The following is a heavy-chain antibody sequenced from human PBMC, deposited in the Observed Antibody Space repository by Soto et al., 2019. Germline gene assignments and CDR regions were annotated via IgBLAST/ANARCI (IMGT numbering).Heavy chain of an antibody. CDR1: GFTFDDYA. D-gene: IGHD4-17*01. CDR3: AKDMSIDDGVPSDAFDI. J-gene: IGHJ3*02. Sequence: EVQLVESGGGLVQPGRSLRLSCAASGFTFDDYAMHWVRKAPGKGLEWVSGISWNSGSIGHANSVKGRFTISRDNAKNSLYLQMNSLRAEDTALYYCAKDMSIDDGVPSDAFDIWGQGTMVTVSS. V-gene: IGHV3-9*01. CDR2: ISWNSGSI.